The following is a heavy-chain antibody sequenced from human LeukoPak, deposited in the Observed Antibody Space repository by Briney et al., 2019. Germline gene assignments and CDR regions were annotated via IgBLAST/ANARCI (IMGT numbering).Heavy chain of an antibody. CDR3: ARHALVTAISTYNWFDP. CDR1: GGSISSNNYY. D-gene: IGHD2-21*02. J-gene: IGHJ5*02. CDR2: IYHSGST. Sequence: SETLSLTCSGSGGSISSNNYYGGWIRQPPGKGLERIGSIYHSGSTYYNPSLKSRVTISVDTSKNQFSLKLDSVTAADTAVYYCARHALVTAISTYNWFDPWGQGTLVTVSS. V-gene: IGHV4-39*01.